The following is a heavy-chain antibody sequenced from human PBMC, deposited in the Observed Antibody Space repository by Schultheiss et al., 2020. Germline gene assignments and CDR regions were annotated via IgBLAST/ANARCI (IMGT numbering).Heavy chain of an antibody. J-gene: IGHJ6*02. CDR1: GYTFTSYY. CDR2: IIPIFGTA. Sequence: SVKVSCKASGYTFTSYYMHWVRQAPGQGLEWMGGIIPIFGTANYAQKFQGRVTITADESTSTAYMELSSLRSDDTAVYYCATVGYCSSTSCSRGVNYYYYGMDVWGQGTTVTVSS. CDR3: ATVGYCSSTSCSRGVNYYYYGMDV. V-gene: IGHV1-69*13. D-gene: IGHD2-2*01.